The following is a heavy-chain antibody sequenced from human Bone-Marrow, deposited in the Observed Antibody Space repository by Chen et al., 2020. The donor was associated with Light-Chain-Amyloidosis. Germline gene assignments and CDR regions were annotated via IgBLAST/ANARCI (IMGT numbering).Heavy chain of an antibody. CDR3: ARVDFWTSYYSTFDY. CDR2: INTQTWHP. D-gene: IGHD3-3*01. Sequence: QVQLVQSGSELKKPGASVKISCKASGFTFTTYAMTWVRQAPGQGLEWMGWINTQTWHPTYAQGFTGRFVFALDTSVSTASLHISSLKAEDTAVYYCARVDFWTSYYSTFDYWGQGTLVTVSS. V-gene: IGHV7-4-1*02. CDR1: GFTFTTYA. J-gene: IGHJ4*02.